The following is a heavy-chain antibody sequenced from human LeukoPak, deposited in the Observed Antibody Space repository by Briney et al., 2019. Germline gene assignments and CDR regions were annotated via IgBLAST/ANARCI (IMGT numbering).Heavy chain of an antibody. J-gene: IGHJ4*02. CDR2: INSDGSST. D-gene: IGHD3-3*01. CDR1: GFTFSSYW. CDR3: ARDRSDFWSGIQTSYDY. Sequence: PGGSLRLSCAASGFTFSSYWMHWVRQAPGKGLVWVSRINSDGSSTSYADPVKGRFTISRDNAKNTLYLQMNSLRAEDTAVYYCARDRSDFWSGIQTSYDYWGQGTLVTVSS. V-gene: IGHV3-74*01.